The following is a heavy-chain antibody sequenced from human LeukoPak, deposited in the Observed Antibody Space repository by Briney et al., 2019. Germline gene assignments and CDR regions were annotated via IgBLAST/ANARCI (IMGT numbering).Heavy chain of an antibody. V-gene: IGHV3-21*01. Sequence: PGGSLRLSCAASGFTFSSYSMNWVRQAPGKGLEWVSSISSSSSYIYYADSVKGRFTISRDNAKNSLYLQMNSLRAEDTAVYYCARVSGGYGSSGWYEKDYWGQGTLVTVSS. CDR3: ARVSGGYGSSGWYEKDY. D-gene: IGHD6-19*01. CDR2: ISSSSSYI. J-gene: IGHJ4*02. CDR1: GFTFSSYS.